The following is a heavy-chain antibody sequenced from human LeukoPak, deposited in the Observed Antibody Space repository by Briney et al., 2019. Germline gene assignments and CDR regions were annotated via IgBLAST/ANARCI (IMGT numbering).Heavy chain of an antibody. D-gene: IGHD1-26*01. V-gene: IGHV5-51*01. CDR2: IYPSDSNT. CDR3: ARSGGNYCSI. CDR1: GYRFTSYW. Sequence: GESLKISCTGSGYRFTSYWSGWGRQLPGEGLEWMGIIYPSDSNTIYSPSFQGKVTISADKSTSTANLQWSSLKASDTAMYYCARSGGNYCSIWGQGTRVTVS. J-gene: IGHJ3*02.